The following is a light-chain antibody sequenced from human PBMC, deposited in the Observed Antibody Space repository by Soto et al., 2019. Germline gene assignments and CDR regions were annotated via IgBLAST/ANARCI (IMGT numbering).Light chain of an antibody. J-gene: IGKJ1*01. Sequence: DIQMTQSPSSLSPSVGDIFTITCRASQSISSWLAWYQQKPGKAPKLLIYQASRLESGVPSRFSGSGSGTEFSLTISSLQPDDFATYFCQQYNSYSWTFGQGTKVDI. CDR1: QSISSW. CDR3: QQYNSYSWT. V-gene: IGKV1-5*03. CDR2: QAS.